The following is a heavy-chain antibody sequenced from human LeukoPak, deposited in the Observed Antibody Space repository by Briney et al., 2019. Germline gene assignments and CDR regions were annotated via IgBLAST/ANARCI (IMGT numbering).Heavy chain of an antibody. CDR2: IWYDGSNK. CDR3: ATLPRVAGPSFDP. D-gene: IGHD6-19*01. CDR1: GFTFSSYG. Sequence: GRSLRLSCAASGFTFSSYGMHWVRQAPGKGLEWVAVIWYDGSNKYYADSVKGRFAISRDNAHNSLYLQMNSLRDEDTAVYYRATLPRVAGPSFDPWGQGTLVTVSS. V-gene: IGHV3-33*01. J-gene: IGHJ5*02.